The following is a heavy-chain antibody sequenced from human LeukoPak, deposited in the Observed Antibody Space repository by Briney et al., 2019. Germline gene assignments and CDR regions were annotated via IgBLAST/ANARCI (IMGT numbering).Heavy chain of an antibody. CDR1: GGTFSSYA. CDR2: IIPIFGTA. Sequence: ASVKVSCKASGGTFSSYAISWVRQAPGQGLEWMGGIIPIFGTANYAQKFQGRVTITADESTSTAYMELSSLRSEDTAVYYCARGALKDYDFWSGYSSGAFDIWGQGTMVTVSS. CDR3: ARGALKDYDFWSGYSSGAFDI. V-gene: IGHV1-69*13. J-gene: IGHJ3*02. D-gene: IGHD3-3*01.